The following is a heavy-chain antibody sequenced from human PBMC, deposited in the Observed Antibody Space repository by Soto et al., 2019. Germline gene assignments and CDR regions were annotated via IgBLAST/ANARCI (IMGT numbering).Heavy chain of an antibody. J-gene: IGHJ4*02. CDR1: GFTFSNAW. CDR2: IKSRIDGETR. CDR3: TADVPTQGVGEFDY. V-gene: IGHV3-15*01. D-gene: IGHD3-10*01. Sequence: EVQLVECGGGLVKPGGSLRLSCVGSGFTFSNAWMTWVRQAPGKGLEWVGRIKSRIDGETREYAAPVKDRFTISRDDSKNTVYLQVTGLKTEDTAIYYCTADVPTQGVGEFDYWGQGTLIAVSS.